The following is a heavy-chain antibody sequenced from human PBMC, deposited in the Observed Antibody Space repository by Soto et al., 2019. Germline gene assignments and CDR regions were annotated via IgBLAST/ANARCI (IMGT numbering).Heavy chain of an antibody. CDR1: GGSISSSSYY. CDR2: IYYSGST. D-gene: IGHD3-10*01. Sequence: QLQLQESGPGLVKPSETLSLTCTVSGGSISSSSYYWGWIRQPPGKGLEWIGSIYYSGSTYYNPSPKSRVTISVDTSKNQFSLKLSSVTAADTAVYYCARQSSGWFGELDSDYCDYWGQGTLVTVSS. J-gene: IGHJ4*02. V-gene: IGHV4-39*01. CDR3: ARQSSGWFGELDSDYCDY.